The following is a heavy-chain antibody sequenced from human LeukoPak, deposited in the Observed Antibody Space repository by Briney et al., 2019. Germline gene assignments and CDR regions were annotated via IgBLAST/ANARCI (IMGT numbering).Heavy chain of an antibody. CDR1: GGSISSGDYY. Sequence: PSETLSLTCTVSGGSISSGDYYWSWIRQPPGKGLEWIGYIYYSGSTYYTPSLKSRVTISVDTSKNQFSLKLSSVTGADTAVYYCATRPFLGYCSSTSCYYSRNSVDYWGQGTLVTVSS. J-gene: IGHJ4*02. V-gene: IGHV4-30-4*08. CDR2: IYYSGST. CDR3: ATRPFLGYCSSTSCYYSRNSVDY. D-gene: IGHD2-2*01.